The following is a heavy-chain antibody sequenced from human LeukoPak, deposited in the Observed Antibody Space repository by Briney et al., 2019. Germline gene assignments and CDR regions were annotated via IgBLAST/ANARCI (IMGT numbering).Heavy chain of an antibody. Sequence: GASVKVSCKASGYTFTSYAMHWVRQAPGQRLEWMGWINAGNGNTKYSQKFQGRVTITRDTSASTAYMELSSLRSEDTAVYYCARKFVTAAGTEGAFDIWGQGTMVTVSS. D-gene: IGHD6-13*01. CDR2: INAGNGNT. V-gene: IGHV1-3*01. CDR1: GYTFTSYA. CDR3: ARKFVTAAGTEGAFDI. J-gene: IGHJ3*02.